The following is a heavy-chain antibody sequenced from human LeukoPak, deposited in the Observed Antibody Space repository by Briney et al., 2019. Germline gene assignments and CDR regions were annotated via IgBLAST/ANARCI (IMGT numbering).Heavy chain of an antibody. J-gene: IGHJ5*02. CDR2: ISYDGSNK. V-gene: IGHV3-30*03. Sequence: KPGGSLRLSCAASGFTFSSHGMHWVRQAPGKGLEWVAVISYDGSNKCYADSVKGRFTISRDNSKNTLYLQMNSLRAEGTAVYYCAADPQRGIVGATREFDPWGQGTLVTVSS. CDR3: AADPQRGIVGATREFDP. D-gene: IGHD1-26*01. CDR1: GFTFSSHG.